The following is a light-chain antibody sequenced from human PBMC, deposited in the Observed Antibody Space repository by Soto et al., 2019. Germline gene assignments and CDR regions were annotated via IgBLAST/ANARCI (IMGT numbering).Light chain of an antibody. J-gene: IGKJ1*01. CDR3: QQYGSPPPT. Sequence: VLRRSPANLSGSPGERAALPCRASQSVSSSYLAWYQQQPGQAPRLIIYGASSRATGIPDRFSGSGSGTDITLTISRLEPEDSAVYYWQQYGSPPPTFGQGTKVDIK. CDR2: GAS. CDR1: QSVSSSY. V-gene: IGKV3-20*01.